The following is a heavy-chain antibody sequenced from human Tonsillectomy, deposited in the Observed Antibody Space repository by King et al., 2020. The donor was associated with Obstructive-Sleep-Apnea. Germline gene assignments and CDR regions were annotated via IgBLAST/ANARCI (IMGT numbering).Heavy chain of an antibody. D-gene: IGHD2-21*02. CDR1: GGSISSSNYY. CDR3: ARDVPYCGGDCYTADWFDP. Sequence: QLQESGPGLVKTSETLSLTCTVSGGSISSSNYYWGWIRQPPGKRLEWIGSIYYSGSTYYNPSLKSLVTISVDTSKNQFSLKLSSVTAADTAVYYCARDVPYCGGDCYTADWFDPWGQGTLVTVSS. V-gene: IGHV4-39*07. CDR2: IYYSGST. J-gene: IGHJ5*02.